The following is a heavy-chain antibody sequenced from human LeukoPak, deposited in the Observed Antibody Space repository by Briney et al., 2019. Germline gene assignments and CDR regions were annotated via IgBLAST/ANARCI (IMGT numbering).Heavy chain of an antibody. J-gene: IGHJ2*01. CDR3: ARDLGRSGIGVVIYWYFDL. Sequence: GGSLRLSCAASGFPFSSYSIHWVRQAPGKGLEWVAVISYDGSIKYYADSVKGRFTISRDNSKNTLLLQLNSLKAEDTAVYYCARDLGRSGIGVVIYWYFDLWGRGTLVTVPS. CDR2: ISYDGSIK. V-gene: IGHV3-30-3*01. D-gene: IGHD3-22*01. CDR1: GFPFSSYS.